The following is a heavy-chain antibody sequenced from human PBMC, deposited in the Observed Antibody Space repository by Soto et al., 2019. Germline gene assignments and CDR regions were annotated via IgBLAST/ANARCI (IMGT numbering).Heavy chain of an antibody. D-gene: IGHD3-10*01. Sequence: QVQLVESGGGVVQPGRSLRLSCAASGFTFSSYGMHWVRQAPGKGLEWVALISYDGSYKYYADSVKGRFTISRDNSKNTLYLQMNSLRAEDTAVYYCAKVKRAYGSGGLADYWGQGTRVTVSS. V-gene: IGHV3-30*18. CDR1: GFTFSSYG. CDR2: ISYDGSYK. CDR3: AKVKRAYGSGGLADY. J-gene: IGHJ4*02.